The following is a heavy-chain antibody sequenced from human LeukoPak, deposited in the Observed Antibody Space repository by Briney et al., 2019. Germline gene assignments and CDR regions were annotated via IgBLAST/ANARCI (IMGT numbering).Heavy chain of an antibody. V-gene: IGHV1-69*13. CDR1: GGTFSSYA. J-gene: IGHJ5*02. D-gene: IGHD3-10*02. CDR3: AGDYVPGPENLGFDP. Sequence: GASVKVSCKASGGTFSSYAISWVRQAPGQGLEWMGGIIPIFGTANYAQKFQGRVTITADESTSTAYMELSSLRSEDTAVYYCAGDYVPGPENLGFDPWGQGTLVTVSS. CDR2: IIPIFGTA.